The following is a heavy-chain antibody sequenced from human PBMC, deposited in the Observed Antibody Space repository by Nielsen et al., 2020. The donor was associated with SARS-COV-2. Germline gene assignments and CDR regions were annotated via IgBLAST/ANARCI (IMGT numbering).Heavy chain of an antibody. D-gene: IGHD2-15*01. V-gene: IGHV4-59*08. J-gene: IGHJ3*02. CDR1: GGSFSSYY. Sequence: SETLSLTCAVYGGSFSSYYWSWIRQPPGKGLEWIGYIYYSGSTNYNPSLKSRVTISVDTSKNQFSLKLSSVTAADTAVYYCARRALGYCSGGSCFDAFDIWGQGTMVTVSS. CDR2: IYYSGST. CDR3: ARRALGYCSGGSCFDAFDI.